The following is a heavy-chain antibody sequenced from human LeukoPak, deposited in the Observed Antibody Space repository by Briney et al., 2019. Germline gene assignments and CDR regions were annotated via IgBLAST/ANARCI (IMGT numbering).Heavy chain of an antibody. CDR1: GFTFDDYG. CDR2: INWNGGST. D-gene: IGHD3-9*01. V-gene: IGHV3-20*01. J-gene: IGHJ6*03. CDR3: ARGLRYFDHVHYYYYYMDV. Sequence: GGSLRLSCAASGFTFDDYGMSWVRQAPGKGLEWVSGINWNGGSTGYADSVKGRFTISRDNAKNSLYLQMNSLRAEDTAVYDCARGLRYFDHVHYYYYYMDVWGKGTTFTISS.